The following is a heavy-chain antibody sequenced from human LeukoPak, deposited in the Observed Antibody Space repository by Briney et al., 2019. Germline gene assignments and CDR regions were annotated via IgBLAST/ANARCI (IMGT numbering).Heavy chain of an antibody. Sequence: GGSLRLSCAASGFTFSNYAMSWVRQAPGKGLEWDSGISDSGDSTYYADSVKGRFTISRDNSKNTLYLQMNSLRAEDTAIYYCAKTKIVATFFDYWGQGTLVTVSS. CDR2: ISDSGDST. CDR3: AKTKIVATFFDY. D-gene: IGHD5-12*01. CDR1: GFTFSNYA. J-gene: IGHJ4*02. V-gene: IGHV3-23*01.